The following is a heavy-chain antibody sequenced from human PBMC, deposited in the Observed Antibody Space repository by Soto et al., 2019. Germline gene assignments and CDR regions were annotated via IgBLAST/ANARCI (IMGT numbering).Heavy chain of an antibody. CDR3: ARDLRVRYFDWLLFDY. CDR1: GFTFSSYW. D-gene: IGHD3-9*01. J-gene: IGHJ4*02. V-gene: IGHV3-7*03. Sequence: GGSLRLSCAASGFTFSSYWMSWVRQAPGKGLEWVANIKQDGSEKYYVDSVKGRFTISRDNAKNSLYLQMNSLRAEDTAVYYCARDLRVRYFDWLLFDYWGQGTLVTVSS. CDR2: IKQDGSEK.